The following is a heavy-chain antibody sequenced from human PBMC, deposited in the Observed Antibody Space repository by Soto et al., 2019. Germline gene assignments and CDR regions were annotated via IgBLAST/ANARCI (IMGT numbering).Heavy chain of an antibody. Sequence: SHILSLSRARSGESVASNSHNWNWIRQSTYRGLDWLGSSYGRSRRYNDCAVSVQSRLIINPDTSKNQFSLQLNSVTPDDTAVYFCARDRGDVAIVPDTIRRGGDRYYYYYSDMDVWAQGTTVTVSS. CDR3: ARDRGDVAIVPDTIRRGGDRYYYYYSDMDV. CDR2: SYGRSRRYN. V-gene: IGHV6-1*01. D-gene: IGHD2-2*01. J-gene: IGHJ6*02. CDR1: GESVASNSHN.